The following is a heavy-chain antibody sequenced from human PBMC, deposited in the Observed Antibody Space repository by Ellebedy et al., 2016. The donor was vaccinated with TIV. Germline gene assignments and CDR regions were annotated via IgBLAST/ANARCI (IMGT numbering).Heavy chain of an antibody. CDR3: ARGDNSGWLIKFDY. J-gene: IGHJ4*02. CDR1: GYTFTSYG. CDR2: ISPYNGNT. V-gene: IGHV1-18*01. Sequence: AASVKVSCKASGYTFTSYGINWARQAPGQGLEWMGWISPYNGNTNSAQKLQGRVTMTTDTSTNTAYMELRSLRSDDTAVFYCARGDNSGWLIKFDYWGQGTLVTVSS. D-gene: IGHD6-19*01.